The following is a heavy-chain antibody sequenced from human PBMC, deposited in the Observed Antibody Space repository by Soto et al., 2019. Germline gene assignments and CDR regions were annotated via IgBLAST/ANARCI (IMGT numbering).Heavy chain of an antibody. D-gene: IGHD3-9*01. Sequence: QITLTESGPTLVKPTQTLTLTCTFSGFSLRTSEVGVGWIRQPPGKALEWLALIYWDDDKRYSPSLKSRLTITNDTTKNQVVLTMTNMDTADKATYYCAHRFDWYYFYSWGRGTVVTVS. V-gene: IGHV2-5*02. CDR2: IYWDDDK. J-gene: IGHJ4*02. CDR1: GFSLRTSEVG. CDR3: AHRFDWYYFYS.